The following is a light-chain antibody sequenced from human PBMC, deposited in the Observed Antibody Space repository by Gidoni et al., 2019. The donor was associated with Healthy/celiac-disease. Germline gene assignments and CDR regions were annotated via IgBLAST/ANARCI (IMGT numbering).Light chain of an antibody. CDR3: QSADSSGTYV. CDR1: ALPKQY. CDR2: KDS. Sequence: SYELTPPPSVPVSPGQTARITCSGDALPKQYAYWYQQKPGQAPVLVIYKDSERPSGIPERFSGSSSGTTVTLTISGVQAEDEADYYCQSADSSGTYVFGGGTKLTVL. J-gene: IGLJ2*01. V-gene: IGLV3-25*03.